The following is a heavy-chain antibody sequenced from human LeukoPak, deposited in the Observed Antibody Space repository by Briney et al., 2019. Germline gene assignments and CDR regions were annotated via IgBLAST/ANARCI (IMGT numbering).Heavy chain of an antibody. CDR2: ISGSGGST. CDR1: GFTFSSYA. Sequence: PGGSLRLSCAASGFTFSSYAMSWVRQAPGKGLEWVSAISGSGGSTYYADSVKGRFTISRDNSKNTLYLQMNSLRAEDTAVYYCARAYHLAPYYSVNFDYWGQGTLVTVSS. V-gene: IGHV3-23*01. D-gene: IGHD3-10*01. J-gene: IGHJ4*02. CDR3: ARAYHLAPYYSVNFDY.